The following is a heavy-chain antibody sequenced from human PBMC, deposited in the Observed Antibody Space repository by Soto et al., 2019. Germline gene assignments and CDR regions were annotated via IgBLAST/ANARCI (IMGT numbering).Heavy chain of an antibody. V-gene: IGHV3-23*01. D-gene: IGHD6-13*01. Sequence: GGSLRLSCAASGFTFSSYAMSWVRQAPGKGLEWVSTISGSGSKTYYADSVKGRFTISRDNSKNTLYLQMNSLRAEDTAVYYCAKDRIAAANYYYYGMDVWGQGTTVTVSS. CDR2: ISGSGSKT. CDR1: GFTFSSYA. J-gene: IGHJ6*02. CDR3: AKDRIAAANYYYYGMDV.